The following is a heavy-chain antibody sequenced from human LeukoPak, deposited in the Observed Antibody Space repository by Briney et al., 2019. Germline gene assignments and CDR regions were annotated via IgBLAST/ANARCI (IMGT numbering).Heavy chain of an antibody. J-gene: IGHJ3*02. CDR2: ISSSSSYI. V-gene: IGHV3-21*01. CDR3: ARDFRVIAFDI. Sequence: KPGGSLRLSCAASGFTFSSYSMNWVRQAPGKGLEWVSSISSSSSYIYYADSVKGRFTISRDNAKNTLYLQMNSLRAEDTAVYYCARDFRVIAFDIWGQGTMVTVSS. CDR1: GFTFSSYS. D-gene: IGHD2/OR15-2a*01.